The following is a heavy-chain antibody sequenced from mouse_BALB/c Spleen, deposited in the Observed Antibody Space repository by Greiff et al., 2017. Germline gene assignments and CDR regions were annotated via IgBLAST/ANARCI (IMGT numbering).Heavy chain of an antibody. CDR2: IRNKANGYTT. V-gene: IGHV7-3*02. Sequence: EVQGVESGGGLVQPGGSLRLSCATSGFTFTDYYMSWVRQPPGKALEWLGFIRNKANGYTTEYSASVKGRFTISRDNSQSILYLQMNTLRADDSATYYCAIDKWLLSWYFDVWGAGTTVTVSS. CDR1: GFTFTDYY. CDR3: AIDKWLLSWYFDV. J-gene: IGHJ1*01. D-gene: IGHD2-3*01.